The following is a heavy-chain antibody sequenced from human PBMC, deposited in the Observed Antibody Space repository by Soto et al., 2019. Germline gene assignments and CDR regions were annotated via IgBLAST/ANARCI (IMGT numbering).Heavy chain of an antibody. V-gene: IGHV4-39*01. D-gene: IGHD3-9*01. CDR3: ARLIIFTGHEFFDH. CDR2: GHKIGST. J-gene: IGHJ4*02. CDR1: GASIGNSSFY. Sequence: PSETLSLTCAVSGASIGNSSFYWGWVRQSPGMGLEWIGCGHKIGSTFYNPSLRSRVTISVDTSQSEFSLRLTSMTAADTAIYYCARLIIFTGHEFFDHWAQGALVTVSS.